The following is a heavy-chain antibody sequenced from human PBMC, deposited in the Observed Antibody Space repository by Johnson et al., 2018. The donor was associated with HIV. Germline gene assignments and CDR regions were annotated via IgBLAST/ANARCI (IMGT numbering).Heavy chain of an antibody. Sequence: VHLVESGGALVQPGRSLRLSCAASGFTFDDFGMSWVRQAPGKGLEWVSNVNWNGGSAGYADSVTGRFTISRDNANNSLYLQMNSQRDEDTALYYCARDMGYNYYDSSGHTERYDAFDMWGQGTMVTVSS. CDR2: VNWNGGSA. CDR1: GFTFDDFG. J-gene: IGHJ3*02. V-gene: IGHV3-20*04. D-gene: IGHD3-22*01. CDR3: ARDMGYNYYDSSGHTERYDAFDM.